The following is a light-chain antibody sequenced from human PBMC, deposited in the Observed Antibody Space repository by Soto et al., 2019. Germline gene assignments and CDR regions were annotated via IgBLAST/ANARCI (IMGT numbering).Light chain of an antibody. CDR1: QSVSSSY. CDR2: GAS. V-gene: IGKV3-20*01. J-gene: IGKJ3*01. CDR3: QQYGSSPGFT. Sequence: ELVLTQSPGTPSLSPGERATLSCRASQSVSSSYLAWYQQKPGQAPRLLIYGASSKATGIPDRFRGSGSGTECTLAISRLGPEDVGVYYCQQYGSSPGFTFGPGTTVDIK.